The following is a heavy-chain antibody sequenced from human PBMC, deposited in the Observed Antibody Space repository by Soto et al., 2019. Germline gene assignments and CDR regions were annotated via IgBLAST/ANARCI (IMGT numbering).Heavy chain of an antibody. CDR3: VRAEPTRYFQH. CDR1: GFTVSSNY. Sequence: EVQLVESGGGLVQPGGSLRLSCAASGFTVSSNYMSWVRQAPGKGLEWVSVIYSGGGTYYAASVKGRFTISRENSKNKLYLQMNSLRAEDTAVYHCVRAEPTRYFQHWGQGTLVAVSS. V-gene: IGHV3-66*01. CDR2: IYSGGGT. J-gene: IGHJ1*01. D-gene: IGHD1-1*01.